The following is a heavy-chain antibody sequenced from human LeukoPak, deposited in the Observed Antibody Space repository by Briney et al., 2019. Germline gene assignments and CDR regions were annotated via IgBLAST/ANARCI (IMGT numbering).Heavy chain of an antibody. Sequence: SETLSLTCTVSGGSISSYYWSWIRQPPGKGLEWIGYIYYSGSTNYNPSLKSRVTISVDTSKNQFSLKLSPVTAADTAVYYCARHAKQWLAQLSFDYWGQGTLVTVSS. CDR3: ARHAKQWLAQLSFDY. V-gene: IGHV4-59*08. J-gene: IGHJ4*02. CDR2: IYYSGST. CDR1: GGSISSYY. D-gene: IGHD6-19*01.